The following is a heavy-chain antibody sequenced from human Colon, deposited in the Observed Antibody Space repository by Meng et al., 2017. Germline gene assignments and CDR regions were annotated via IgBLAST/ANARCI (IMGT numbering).Heavy chain of an antibody. J-gene: IGHJ3*02. CDR3: ARGRFNIRLKPIDAFVI. Sequence: ASVKVSCKASGYTFTGYYMHWVRQAPGQGLEWMGWINPNSGGTNYAQKFQGRVTMTRDTSISTAYMELSRLRSDDTAVYYCARGRFNIRLKPIDAFVIWGQGTMVTVSS. D-gene: IGHD3-3*01. CDR2: INPNSGGT. CDR1: GYTFTGYY. V-gene: IGHV1-2*02.